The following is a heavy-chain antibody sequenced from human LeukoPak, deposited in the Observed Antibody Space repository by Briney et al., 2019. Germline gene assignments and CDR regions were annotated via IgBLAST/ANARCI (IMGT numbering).Heavy chain of an antibody. J-gene: IGHJ4*02. D-gene: IGHD3-10*01. V-gene: IGHV4-39*01. CDR3: ARHFFPSDSGSFRTPFDY. Sequence: SETPSLTCTVSGGSISSSGYYWGWIRQPPGKGLEWIGSIYYSGSTYYNPSLKSRVTISVDTSKNQFSLKLSSVTAADTAVYYCARHFFPSDSGSFRTPFDYWGQGALVTVSS. CDR1: GGSISSSGYY. CDR2: IYYSGST.